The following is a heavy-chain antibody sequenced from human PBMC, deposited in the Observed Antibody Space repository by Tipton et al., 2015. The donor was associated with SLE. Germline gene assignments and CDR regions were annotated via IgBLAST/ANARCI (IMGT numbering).Heavy chain of an antibody. J-gene: IGHJ4*02. CDR1: GGSISGSVYY. D-gene: IGHD2-15*01. Sequence: TLSLTCTVSGGSISGSVYYWGWIRQPPGKGLEWIGYIYYSGSTNYNPSLKSRVTISVDTSKNQFSLKLSSVTAADTAVYYCARHQRVVVAAYYFDYWGQGTLVTVSS. CDR2: IYYSGST. CDR3: ARHQRVVVAAYYFDY. V-gene: IGHV4-61*05.